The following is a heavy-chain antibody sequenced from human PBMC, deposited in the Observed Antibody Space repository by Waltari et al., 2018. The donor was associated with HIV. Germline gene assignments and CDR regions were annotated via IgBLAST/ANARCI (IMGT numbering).Heavy chain of an antibody. Sequence: QVTLAKSGAEVKKPGSSVKVPCQASGGTFRTCDTCGVRQAAGQGPEWLGGISPIFGTSIYAQNFQGRVTISADESTSTAYMELSSLRSVDTAVYYCSRMNEVAVAGTGFDAFDIWGQETKVTVSS. V-gene: IGHV1-69*01. CDR1: GGTFRTCD. CDR2: ISPIFGTS. CDR3: SRMNEVAVAGTGFDAFDI. D-gene: IGHD6-19*01. J-gene: IGHJ3*02.